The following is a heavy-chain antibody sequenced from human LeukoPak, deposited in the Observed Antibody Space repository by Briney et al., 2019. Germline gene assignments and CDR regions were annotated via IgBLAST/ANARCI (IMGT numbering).Heavy chain of an antibody. CDR2: INHSGST. D-gene: IGHD5-12*01. V-gene: IGHV4-34*01. CDR1: GGSFSGYY. Sequence: PSETLSLTCAVYGGSFSGYYWSWIRQPPGKGLEWIGEINHSGSTNYNPSLKSRVTISVDTSKNQFSLKLSSVTAADTAVYYCLGSATYAFDIWGQGTMVNVSS. CDR3: LGSATYAFDI. J-gene: IGHJ3*02.